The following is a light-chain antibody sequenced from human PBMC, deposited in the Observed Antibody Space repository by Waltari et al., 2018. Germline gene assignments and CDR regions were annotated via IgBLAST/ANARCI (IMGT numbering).Light chain of an antibody. CDR1: QSISNW. V-gene: IGKV1-5*03. CDR3: QQYNSYSLLT. CDR2: KAF. Sequence: DIQMTQSPSTLSASVGDRFTITCRVSQSISNWLAWYQQKPGKAPKLLTYKAFPLESGVPSRFSGSGSGTEFTLTISSLQPDDFATYYCQQYNSYSLLTFGGGTKVEIK. J-gene: IGKJ4*01.